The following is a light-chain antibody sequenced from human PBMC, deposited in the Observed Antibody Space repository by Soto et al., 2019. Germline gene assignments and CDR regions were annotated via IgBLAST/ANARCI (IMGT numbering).Light chain of an antibody. Sequence: EIVLTQSPATLSLSPGERATLSCRASQSVSSYLAWYQQKPGQAPRLLIYDASNRATGIPARFSGSGSGTAFTLTISSLAPEDFALYYCQQRSNSITFGPGTKVDIK. CDR2: DAS. V-gene: IGKV3-11*01. CDR1: QSVSSY. CDR3: QQRSNSIT. J-gene: IGKJ3*01.